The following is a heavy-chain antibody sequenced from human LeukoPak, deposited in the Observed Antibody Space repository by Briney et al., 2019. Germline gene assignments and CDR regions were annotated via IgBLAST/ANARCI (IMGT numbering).Heavy chain of an antibody. V-gene: IGHV3-23*01. CDR1: GFTFSSYA. D-gene: IGHD3-9*01. CDR2: ISGSGGST. Sequence: GGSLRLSCAASGFTFSSYAMSWVRQAPGKGLEWVSAISGSGGSTYYADSVKGRFTISRDNSKNTLYLQMNSLRAEDTAVYYCAKDQGLRYFDWSAFDYWGQGTLVTVSS. CDR3: AKDQGLRYFDWSAFDY. J-gene: IGHJ4*02.